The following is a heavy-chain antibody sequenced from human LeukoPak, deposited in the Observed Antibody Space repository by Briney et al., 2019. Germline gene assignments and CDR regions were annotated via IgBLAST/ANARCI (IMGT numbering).Heavy chain of an antibody. V-gene: IGHV3-23*01. CDR3: AKVSSRLRFLEWLLPFDY. Sequence: PGGSLRLSCAASGFTFSSYAMSWVRQAPGKGLEWVSAISGSGGSTYYADSVKGRFTISRDNSKNTLYLQMNSLRAEDTAVYYCAKVSSRLRFLEWLLPFDYWGQGTLVTASS. J-gene: IGHJ4*02. CDR2: ISGSGGST. CDR1: GFTFSSYA. D-gene: IGHD3-3*01.